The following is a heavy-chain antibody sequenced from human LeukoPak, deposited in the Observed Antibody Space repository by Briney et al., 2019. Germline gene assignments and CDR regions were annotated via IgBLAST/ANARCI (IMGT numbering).Heavy chain of an antibody. CDR1: GYTLTELS. Sequence: ASVKVSCKVSGYTLTELSMHWVRQAPGKGPEWMGGFDPEDGETIYAQKFQGRVTMTEDTSTDTAYMELSSLRSEDTAVYYCATRTYYDYVWGSYRYRNYPVYFDYWGQGTLVTVSS. D-gene: IGHD3-16*02. J-gene: IGHJ4*02. V-gene: IGHV1-24*01. CDR2: FDPEDGET. CDR3: ATRTYYDYVWGSYRYRNYPVYFDY.